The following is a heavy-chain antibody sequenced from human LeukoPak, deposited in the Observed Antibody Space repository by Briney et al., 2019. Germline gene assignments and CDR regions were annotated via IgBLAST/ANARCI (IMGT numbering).Heavy chain of an antibody. CDR2: INHSGST. V-gene: IGHV4-34*01. J-gene: IGHJ4*02. CDR1: GVSFSGYY. CDR3: ARVSRSVITFGGVIAFFDY. Sequence: PSETLSLTCAVYGVSFSGYYWSWIRQPPGKGLEWIGEINHSGSTNYNPSLKSRVTISVDTSKNQFSLKLSSVTAADTAVYYCARVSRSVITFGGVIAFFDYWGQGTLVTVSS. D-gene: IGHD3-16*02.